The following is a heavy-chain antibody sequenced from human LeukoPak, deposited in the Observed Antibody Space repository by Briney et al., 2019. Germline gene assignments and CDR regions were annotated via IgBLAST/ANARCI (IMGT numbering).Heavy chain of an antibody. CDR2: ISDSGGAI. D-gene: IGHD3-22*01. CDR1: GFTFSTYA. Sequence: GGSLRLSCAASGFTFSTYALNWVRQAPGKGLEWVSAISDSGGAIYYADSVKGRFTMSRDNSKNSLYLQMNSLRAEDTAVYYCARVLPVVYYDSSGSDYWGQGTLVTVSS. CDR3: ARVLPVVYYDSSGSDY. J-gene: IGHJ4*02. V-gene: IGHV3-23*01.